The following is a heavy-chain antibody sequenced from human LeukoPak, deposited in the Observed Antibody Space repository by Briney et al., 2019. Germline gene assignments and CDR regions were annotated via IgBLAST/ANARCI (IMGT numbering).Heavy chain of an antibody. CDR2: INPNSGGT. J-gene: IGHJ4*02. D-gene: IGHD1-26*01. CDR1: GYTFTGYY. Sequence: ASVKVSCKASGYTFTGYYMHWVRQAPGQGLEWMGWINPNSGGTNYAQKFQCRVTMTRDTSISTAYMELSRLRSDDTAVYYCARSVGATTPSGYWGQGTLVTVSS. CDR3: ARSVGATTPSGY. V-gene: IGHV1-2*02.